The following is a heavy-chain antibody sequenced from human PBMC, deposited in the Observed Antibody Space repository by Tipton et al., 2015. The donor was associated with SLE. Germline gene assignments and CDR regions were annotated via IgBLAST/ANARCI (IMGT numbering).Heavy chain of an antibody. J-gene: IGHJ4*02. D-gene: IGHD3-16*01. Sequence: SLRLSCAASGFTFSSYAMSWVRQAPGKGLGGVSAISGSGGSTYYADSVKGRFTISRDNSKNTLYLQMNSLRAEDTAVYYCATWPYEAFPGWGQGTLVTVSS. CDR1: GFTFSSYA. CDR3: ATWPYEAFPG. CDR2: ISGSGGST. V-gene: IGHV3-23*01.